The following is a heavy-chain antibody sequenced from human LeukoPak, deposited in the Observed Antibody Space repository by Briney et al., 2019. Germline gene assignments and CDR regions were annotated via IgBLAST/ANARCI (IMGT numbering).Heavy chain of an antibody. Sequence: PGGSLRLSCAASGFTFSTYAMHWVRQAPGKGLEWVAAISYDGPNKRYADSVKGRFTISRDNSKNTLYLQMNSLRAEDTAVYYCAKDPPYYYDSSGYGGGAFDIWGQGTMVTVSS. CDR1: GFTFSTYA. V-gene: IGHV3-30*04. J-gene: IGHJ3*02. D-gene: IGHD3-22*01. CDR2: ISYDGPNK. CDR3: AKDPPYYYDSSGYGGGAFDI.